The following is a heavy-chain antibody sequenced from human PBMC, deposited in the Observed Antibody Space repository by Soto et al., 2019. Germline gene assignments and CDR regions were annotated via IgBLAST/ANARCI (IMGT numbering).Heavy chain of an antibody. CDR1: GFTFSIYS. V-gene: IGHV3-21*01. Sequence: EVQLVESGGGLVKPGGSLRLSCAASGFTFSIYSMNWVRQAPGKGLEWVSSISSSSSYIYYADSVKGRFTISRDNAKNSLYLQMNSLRAEDTAVYYCARDLTDIWSGQRYFDYWGQGTLVTVSS. J-gene: IGHJ4*02. D-gene: IGHD3-3*01. CDR2: ISSSSSYI. CDR3: ARDLTDIWSGQRYFDY.